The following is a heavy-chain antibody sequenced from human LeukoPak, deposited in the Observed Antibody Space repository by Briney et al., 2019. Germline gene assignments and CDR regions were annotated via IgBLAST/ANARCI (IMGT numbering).Heavy chain of an antibody. Sequence: PGGSLRLSCAASGFTFSNAWMSWVRQAPGKGLEWVGRIKSQTDGGTTDYAAPVKGRFTISRDDSKNTLYLQMNSLKTEDTAVYYCTTVGGTNDYWGQGTLVTVSS. D-gene: IGHD1-7*01. V-gene: IGHV3-15*01. CDR2: IKSQTDGGTT. J-gene: IGHJ4*02. CDR3: TTVGGTNDY. CDR1: GFTFSNAW.